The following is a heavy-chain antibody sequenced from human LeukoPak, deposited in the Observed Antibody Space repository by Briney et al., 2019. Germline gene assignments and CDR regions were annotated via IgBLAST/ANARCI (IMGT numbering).Heavy chain of an antibody. V-gene: IGHV4-31*03. D-gene: IGHD3-10*01. CDR3: ARVVTMVRGSEDDY. CDR2: IYYSGST. Sequence: SETLSLTCTVSGVSISSGGYYWSWLRQHPGKGLEWIVYIYYSGSTYYNPSLKSRVTISVDTSKNQFSLKLSSVTAADTAVYYCARVVTMVRGSEDDYWGQGTLVTVSS. CDR1: GVSISSGGYY. J-gene: IGHJ4*02.